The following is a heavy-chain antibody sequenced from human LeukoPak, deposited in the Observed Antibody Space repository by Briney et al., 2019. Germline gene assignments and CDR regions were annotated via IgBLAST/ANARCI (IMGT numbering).Heavy chain of an antibody. D-gene: IGHD3-10*01. V-gene: IGHV3-23*01. CDR2: ISGSGGST. Sequence: GGSLRLSCAASGFTFSSYGMSWVRQAPGKGLEWVSAISGSGGSTYYADSVKGRFTISRDNSKNTLYLQMNSLRAEDTAVYYCAKVSYYYGSGSYFSSPFDYWGQGTLVTVSS. CDR3: AKVSYYYGSGSYFSSPFDY. J-gene: IGHJ4*02. CDR1: GFTFSSYG.